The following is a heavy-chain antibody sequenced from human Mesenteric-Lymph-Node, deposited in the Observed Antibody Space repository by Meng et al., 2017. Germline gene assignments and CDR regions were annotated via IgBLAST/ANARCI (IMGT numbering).Heavy chain of an antibody. J-gene: IGHJ5*01. CDR3: ARDYCGGDCYSGGTWFDS. Sequence: QVLLQESGPGLGTPPQTLSLTRTACGVSISIGDYYWTWIRQHPGKGLEWIGYIYYSGSTYYNPSLKSRVTISVDTSKNQFSLKLSSVTAADTAVYYCARDYCGGDCYSGGTWFDSWGQGTLVTVSS. CDR1: GVSISIGDYY. V-gene: IGHV4-31*03. D-gene: IGHD2-21*02. CDR2: IYYSGST.